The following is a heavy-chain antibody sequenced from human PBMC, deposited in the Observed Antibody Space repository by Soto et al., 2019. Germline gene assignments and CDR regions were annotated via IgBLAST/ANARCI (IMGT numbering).Heavy chain of an antibody. J-gene: IGHJ6*02. CDR3: AKDSARNGIAAAGDYYYYGMDV. D-gene: IGHD6-13*01. CDR2: ISYDGSNK. CDR1: GFTCSSYG. V-gene: IGHV3-30*18. Sequence: PWWSLRLSCSASGFTCSSYGMHWFRQAPGKGLEWVAVISYDGSNKYYADSVKGRFTISRDNSKNTLYLQMNSLRAEDTAAYYCAKDSARNGIAAAGDYYYYGMDVWGQGTTVTVSS.